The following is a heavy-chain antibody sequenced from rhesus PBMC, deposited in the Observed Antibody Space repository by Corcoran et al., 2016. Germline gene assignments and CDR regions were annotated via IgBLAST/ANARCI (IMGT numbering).Heavy chain of an antibody. D-gene: IGHD5-24*01. CDR1: GGSISAYHY. Sequence: QVQLQQWGEGLVKPSETLSLTCAVYGGSISAYHYWSWIRQPPGKGLEWIGYIYANRASTNYNPSLKNRVTISKARSKNQFSLKLTSVTAADTAVYYCARGGTGGLDSWGQGVVVTVSS. CDR2: IYANRAST. CDR3: ARGGTGGLDS. V-gene: IGHV4-73*01. J-gene: IGHJ6*01.